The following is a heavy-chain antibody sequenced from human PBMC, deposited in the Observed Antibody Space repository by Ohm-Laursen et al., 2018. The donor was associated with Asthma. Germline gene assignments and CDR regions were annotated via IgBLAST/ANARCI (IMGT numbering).Heavy chain of an antibody. CDR2: ISLHGSSI. CDR3: ASTSSYSYYYGMDV. CDR1: GLTSNSYW. Sequence: SLRLSCSATGLTSNSYWMHWVRQAPGKGLVWVSRISLHGSSISHADSVKGRFTISTDSAKNTLYLQMNSLRPEDTAVYYCASTSSYSYYYGMDVWGQGTTVIASS. V-gene: IGHV3-74*01. J-gene: IGHJ6*02.